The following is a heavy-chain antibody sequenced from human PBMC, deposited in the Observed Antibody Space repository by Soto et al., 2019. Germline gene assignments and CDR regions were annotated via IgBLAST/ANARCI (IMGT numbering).Heavy chain of an antibody. D-gene: IGHD2-2*01. J-gene: IGHJ6*02. Sequence: QVQLQESGPGLVKPSQTLSLTCTVSGGSISSGDYYWSWIRQPPGKGLEWIGYIYYSGSTYYNPSLKSRVTISVDTSKNQFSLKLSSVTAADTAVYYCAAENCSSTSCYVVNYGMDVWGQGTTVTVSS. CDR2: IYYSGST. V-gene: IGHV4-30-4*01. CDR1: GGSISSGDYY. CDR3: AAENCSSTSCYVVNYGMDV.